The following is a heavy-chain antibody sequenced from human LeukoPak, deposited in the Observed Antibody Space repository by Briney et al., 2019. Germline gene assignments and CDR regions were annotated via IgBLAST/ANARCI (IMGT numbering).Heavy chain of an antibody. CDR3: AITSYGGNSGWFDP. J-gene: IGHJ5*02. CDR1: GGSISSYY. CDR2: IYTSGST. V-gene: IGHV4-4*07. Sequence: SETLSLTCTVSGGSISSYYWSWIRQPAGKGLEWIGRIYTSGSTNYNPSLKSRVTMSVDTSKNQFSLKLSSVTAADTAVYYCAITSYGGNSGWFDPWGQGTMVTVSS. D-gene: IGHD4-23*01.